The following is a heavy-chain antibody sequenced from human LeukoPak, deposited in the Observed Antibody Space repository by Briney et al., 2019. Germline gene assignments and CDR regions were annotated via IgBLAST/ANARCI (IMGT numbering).Heavy chain of an antibody. V-gene: IGHV3-7*01. J-gene: IGHJ3*02. D-gene: IGHD2-21*02. CDR2: IKKDGSEK. Sequence: LAGGSLRLSCAASGFIFSNYWMSWVRQAPGKGLEGVANIKKDGSEKYYVDSVKGRFTISRDNTKNSLYLEMNSLRAEDTAVYYCARAHVTGVDAFDIWGQGTMVTVSS. CDR3: ARAHVTGVDAFDI. CDR1: GFIFSNYW.